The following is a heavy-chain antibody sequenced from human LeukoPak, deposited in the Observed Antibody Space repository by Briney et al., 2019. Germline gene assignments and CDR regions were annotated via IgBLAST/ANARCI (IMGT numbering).Heavy chain of an antibody. D-gene: IGHD2/OR15-2a*01. V-gene: IGHV1-24*01. J-gene: IGHJ4*02. Sequence: ASVTVSCTVSGYTLTELSMHWVRPAPGKGLEWMGGFDPEDGETIYAQKFQGRVTMTEDTSTDTAYMELSSLRSEDTAVYYCATVLHYSIFDYWGQGTLVTVSS. CDR3: ATVLHYSIFDY. CDR2: FDPEDGET. CDR1: GYTLTELS.